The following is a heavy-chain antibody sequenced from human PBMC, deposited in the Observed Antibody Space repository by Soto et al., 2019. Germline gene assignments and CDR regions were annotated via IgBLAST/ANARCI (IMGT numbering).Heavy chain of an antibody. CDR3: ARGEDVSFYYGLDV. J-gene: IGHJ6*02. CDR2: IYDTGISGYTPST. Sequence: PSETLSLTCTVSGGSITSSYWSWIRRPPGKGLEWIAYIYDTGISGYTPSTSYNPSLKSRVTMSVDTSKSQFSLKLTSVTAADTAVYYCARGEDVSFYYGLDVWGQGITVTVSS. V-gene: IGHV4-59*01. CDR1: GGSITSSY.